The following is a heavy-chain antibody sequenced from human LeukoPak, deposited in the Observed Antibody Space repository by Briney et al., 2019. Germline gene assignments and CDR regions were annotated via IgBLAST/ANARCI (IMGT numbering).Heavy chain of an antibody. CDR2: IYYSGST. D-gene: IGHD4-11*01. V-gene: IGHV4-59*01. CDR1: GGSISSYY. J-gene: IGHJ4*02. Sequence: KPSETLSLTCTVSGGSISSYYWSWIRQPPGKGLQWIGYIYYSGSTNYNPSLKSRVTISVDTSKNRFSLKLSSVTAADTAVYYCARDSSPVTRVFDYWGQGTLVIVSS. CDR3: ARDSSPVTRVFDY.